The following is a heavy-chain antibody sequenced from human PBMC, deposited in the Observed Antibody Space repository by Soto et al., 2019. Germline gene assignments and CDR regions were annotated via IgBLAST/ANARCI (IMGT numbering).Heavy chain of an antibody. J-gene: IGHJ5*02. CDR3: AKDSVYQYSSSWPA. CDR1: GFTFSSYG. CDR2: ISYDGSNK. D-gene: IGHD6-13*01. V-gene: IGHV3-30*18. Sequence: GGSLRLSCAASGFTFSSYGMHWVRQAPGKGLEWVAVISYDGSNKYYADSVKGRFTISRDNSKNTLYLQMNSLRAEDTAVYYCAKDSVYQYSSSWPAWGQGTLVTVSS.